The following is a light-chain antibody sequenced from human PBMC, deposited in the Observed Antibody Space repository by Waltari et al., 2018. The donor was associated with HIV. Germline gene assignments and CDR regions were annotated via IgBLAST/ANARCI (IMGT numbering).Light chain of an antibody. CDR1: SSDVGGFDY. CDR2: AVN. Sequence: QSALTQPPSASGSPGQSVTLSCTGTSSDVGGFDYVSWYHQHPAKAPKLLIYAVNRRPSGVPDRFSGSKSGNTASLTVSGLQTEDEADYYCSSYADTNNVLFGGGTKLTVL. J-gene: IGLJ3*02. CDR3: SSYADTNNVL. V-gene: IGLV2-8*01.